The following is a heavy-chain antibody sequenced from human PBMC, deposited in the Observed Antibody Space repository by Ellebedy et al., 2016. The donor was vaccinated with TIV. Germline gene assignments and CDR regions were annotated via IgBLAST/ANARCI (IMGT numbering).Heavy chain of an antibody. Sequence: GESLKISCSASGFTFSSFALHWVRQAPGKGLKHVSAINADGDTYFADSVKGRFTISRDNSENTLHLQMNSLRAEDTAVYYCARIRTDYYDTGAYPGAFDMWGQGTMVTVSS. D-gene: IGHD3-22*01. J-gene: IGHJ3*02. CDR3: ARIRTDYYDTGAYPGAFDM. CDR1: GFTFSSFA. V-gene: IGHV3-64*04. CDR2: INADGDT.